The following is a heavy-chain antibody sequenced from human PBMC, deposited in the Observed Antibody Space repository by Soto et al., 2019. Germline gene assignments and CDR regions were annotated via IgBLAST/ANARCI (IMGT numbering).Heavy chain of an antibody. CDR3: ARDLGYPSIYGSGSQYFDY. V-gene: IGHV3-11*01. D-gene: IGHD3-10*01. CDR1: GFSFSDYY. Sequence: PGGSLRLSCAASGFSFSDYYMSWIRQAPGKGLEWVSYISSSGSTIYYADSVKGRFTISRDNAKNSLYLQMDSLRAEDTAVYYCARDLGYPSIYGSGSQYFDYWGQGTLVTVSS. J-gene: IGHJ4*02. CDR2: ISSSGSTI.